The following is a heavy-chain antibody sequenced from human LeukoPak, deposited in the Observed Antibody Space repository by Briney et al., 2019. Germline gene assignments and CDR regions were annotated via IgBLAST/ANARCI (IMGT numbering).Heavy chain of an antibody. D-gene: IGHD2-2*01. CDR2: IKSKTNGGTT. V-gene: IGHV3-15*01. Sequence: GGSLRLSCAASGFTFSNAWMSWVRQAPGKGLEGVGRIKSKTNGGTTDYAAPVKGRFTISRDDSKNTLYLQMNSLKTEDTAVYYCTTGYCSRTSCYYFDYWGQGTLVTVSS. J-gene: IGHJ4*02. CDR1: GFTFSNAW. CDR3: TTGYCSRTSCYYFDY.